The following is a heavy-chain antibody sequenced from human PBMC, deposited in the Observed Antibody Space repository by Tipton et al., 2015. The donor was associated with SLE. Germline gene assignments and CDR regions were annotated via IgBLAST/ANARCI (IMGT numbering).Heavy chain of an antibody. Sequence: GLVKPSETLSLTCAVYGGSFSGYYWSWIRQPPGKGLEWIGEINHSGSTNYNPSLKSRVTISVDTSKNQFSLKLSSVTAADTAVYYCARYGYYYGSVTVYWGQGTLVTVSS. CDR3: ARYGYYYGSVTVY. CDR1: GGSFSGYY. J-gene: IGHJ4*02. D-gene: IGHD3-10*01. CDR2: INHSGST. V-gene: IGHV4-34*01.